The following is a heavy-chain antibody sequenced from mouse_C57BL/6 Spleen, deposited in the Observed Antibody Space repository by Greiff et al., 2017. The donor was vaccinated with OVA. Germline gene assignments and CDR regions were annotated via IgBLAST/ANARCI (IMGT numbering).Heavy chain of an antibody. V-gene: IGHV1-82*01. D-gene: IGHD2-3*01. Sequence: VQLQQSGPELVKPGASVKISCKASGYAFSSSWMNWVKQRPGKGLEWIGRIYPGDGDTNYNGKFKGKATLTADKSSSTAYMQLSSLTSEDSAVYFCARGVTRYCDVWGTGTTVTVSS. CDR1: GYAFSSSW. CDR2: IYPGDGDT. J-gene: IGHJ1*03. CDR3: ARGVTRYCDV.